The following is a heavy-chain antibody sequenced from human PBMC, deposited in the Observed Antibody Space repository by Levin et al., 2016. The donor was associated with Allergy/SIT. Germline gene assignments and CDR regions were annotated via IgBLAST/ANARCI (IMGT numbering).Heavy chain of an antibody. Sequence: SETLSLTCTVSSDSVTSGYFYWNWIRQPPGKGLEWIGDIYYTGNTNYNPSLKSRVTISLDTSKKQFSLKLSSVTAADTAVYYCATVTADYSNYVDYWGQGSLVTVSS. CDR3: ATVTADYSNYVDY. CDR1: SDSVTSGYFY. J-gene: IGHJ4*02. V-gene: IGHV4-61*01. CDR2: IYYTGNT. D-gene: IGHD4-11*01.